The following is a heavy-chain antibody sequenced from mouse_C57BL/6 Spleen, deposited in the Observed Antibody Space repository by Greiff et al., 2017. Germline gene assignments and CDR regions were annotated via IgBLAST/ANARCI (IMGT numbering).Heavy chain of an antibody. V-gene: IGHV5-17*01. CDR1: GFTFSDYG. J-gene: IGHJ2*01. D-gene: IGHD3-2*02. CDR3: ARNSGSPFDY. CDR2: ISSGSSTI. Sequence: EVMLVESGGGLVKPGGSLKLSCAASGFTFSDYGMHWVRQAPEKGLEWVAYISSGSSTIYYADTVKGRFTISRDNAKNTLFLQMTSLRSEDTAMYYCARNSGSPFDYWGQGTTLTVSS.